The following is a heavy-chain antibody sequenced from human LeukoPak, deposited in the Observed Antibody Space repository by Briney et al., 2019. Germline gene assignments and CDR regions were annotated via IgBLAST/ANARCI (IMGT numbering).Heavy chain of an antibody. CDR1: GYTFTGYY. V-gene: IGHV1-69*13. CDR3: AREYCSGGSCYGGLDY. J-gene: IGHJ4*02. D-gene: IGHD2-15*01. Sequence: GASVKVSCKASGYTFTGYYMHWVRQAPGQGLEWMGGIIPIFGTANYAQKFQGRVTITADESTSTAYMELSSLRSEDTAVYYCAREYCSGGSCYGGLDYWGQGTLVTVSS. CDR2: IIPIFGTA.